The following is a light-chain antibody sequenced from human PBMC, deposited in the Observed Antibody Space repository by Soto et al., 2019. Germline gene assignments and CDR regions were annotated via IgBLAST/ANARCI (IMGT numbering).Light chain of an antibody. CDR3: CSYAGSSTSYV. J-gene: IGLJ1*01. V-gene: IGLV2-23*01. CDR2: EGS. CDR1: SSDVGSYNL. Sequence: QSALTQPASVSGSPGXSXTISCTGTSSDVGSYNLVSWYQQHPGKAPKLMIYEGSKRPSGVSNRFPGSKSGNTASLTISGRQAEYEADYYCCSYAGSSTSYVFGTGTKLTVL.